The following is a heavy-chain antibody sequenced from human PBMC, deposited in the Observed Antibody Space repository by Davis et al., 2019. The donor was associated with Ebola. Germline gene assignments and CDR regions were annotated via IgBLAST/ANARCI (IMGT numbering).Heavy chain of an antibody. CDR1: GGSMNTGVYL. CDR3: SRLDSQRYFDY. D-gene: IGHD3/OR15-3a*01. Sequence: MPGGSLRLSCTISGGSMNTGVYLWGWVRQPPGLGLEWIGSTYYSGSTYYNPSLKSRLTISVDASNNQFSLKLNSVTAADTAMDYCSRLDSQRYFDYWGQGTLVTISS. CDR2: TYYSGST. J-gene: IGHJ4*02. V-gene: IGHV4-39*01.